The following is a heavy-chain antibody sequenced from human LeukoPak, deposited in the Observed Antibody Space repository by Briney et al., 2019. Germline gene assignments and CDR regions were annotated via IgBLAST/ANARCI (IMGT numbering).Heavy chain of an antibody. V-gene: IGHV4-59*01. D-gene: IGHD5-18*01. Sequence: SETLSLTCTVSDGSISSYYWSWIRQPPGKGLEWIGYISYSGSTNYNPSLKSRVTISVDTSRNQFSLKLSSVTAADTAVYYCARVTRYNYGYVDYWGQGTLVTVSS. CDR3: ARVTRYNYGYVDY. J-gene: IGHJ4*02. CDR2: ISYSGST. CDR1: DGSISSYY.